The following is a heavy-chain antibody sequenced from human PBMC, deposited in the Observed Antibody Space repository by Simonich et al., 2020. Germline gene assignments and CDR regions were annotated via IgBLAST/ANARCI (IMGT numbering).Heavy chain of an antibody. CDR3: ARAYSSSWYNWFDT. Sequence: QVQLVESGGGVVQPGRSLRLSCAASGFTFSSFGMHWVRQAPGKGVEWVAVIWYDGSNKYYADSVKGRFTISRDNSKNTLYLQMNSLRAEDTAVYYCARAYSSSWYNWFDTWGQGTLVTVSS. CDR1: GFTFSSFG. J-gene: IGHJ5*02. V-gene: IGHV3-33*01. D-gene: IGHD6-13*01. CDR2: IWYDGSNK.